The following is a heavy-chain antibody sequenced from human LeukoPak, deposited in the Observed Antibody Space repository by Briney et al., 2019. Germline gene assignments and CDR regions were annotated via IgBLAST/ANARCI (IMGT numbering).Heavy chain of an antibody. V-gene: IGHV3-66*01. CDR3: ARDEAS. CDR2: TYSGGSI. CDR1: GFTASSYY. J-gene: IGHJ5*02. Sequence: GGTLRLSCAASGFTASSYYMTWIRHAPPQGLERVSGTYSGGSIHYADYVKGRFTIHRDNSKTTLYLQMNSLRAEDTAVYDCARDEASWGQGALVPVSS.